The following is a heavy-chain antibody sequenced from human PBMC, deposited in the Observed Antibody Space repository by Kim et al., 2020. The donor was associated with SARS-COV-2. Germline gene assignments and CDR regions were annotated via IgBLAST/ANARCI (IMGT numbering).Heavy chain of an antibody. CDR1: GFTFSSYA. J-gene: IGHJ6*02. D-gene: IGHD6-19*01. Sequence: GGSLRLSCAASGFTFSSYAMSWVRQAPGKGLEWVSAISGSGGSTYYADSVKGRFTISRDNSKNTLYLQMNSLRAEDTAVYYCAKPGYSSFYYYYGMDVWGQGTTVTVSS. CDR2: ISGSGGST. V-gene: IGHV3-23*01. CDR3: AKPGYSSFYYYYGMDV.